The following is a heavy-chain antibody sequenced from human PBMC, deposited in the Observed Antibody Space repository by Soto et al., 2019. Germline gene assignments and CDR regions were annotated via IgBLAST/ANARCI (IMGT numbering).Heavy chain of an antibody. V-gene: IGHV1-3*01. CDR2: INAGNGNT. Sequence: ASVKVSCKASGYTFTNYAVHWVRQAPGQRLEWMGWINAGNGNTRYSQKFQGRVTITRDTPARTVYMELSSLRSEDTAVYYCARGHLAVVPVASWFYYMDVWGKGTTVTVSS. CDR3: ARGHLAVVPVASWFYYMDV. CDR1: GYTFTNYA. D-gene: IGHD2-2*01. J-gene: IGHJ6*03.